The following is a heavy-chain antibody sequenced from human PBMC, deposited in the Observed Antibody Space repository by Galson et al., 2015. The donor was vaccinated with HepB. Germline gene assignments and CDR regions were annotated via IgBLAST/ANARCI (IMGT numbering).Heavy chain of an antibody. Sequence: SLRLSCAASGFTFSSYGMHWVRQAPGKGLEWVAVISYDGSNKYYADSVKGRFTISRDNAKNSLYPQMNSLRAEDTAVYYCARDSDLDAFDIWGQGTMVTVSS. CDR3: ARDSDLDAFDI. J-gene: IGHJ3*02. CDR1: GFTFSSYG. V-gene: IGHV3-30*03. CDR2: ISYDGSNK. D-gene: IGHD3-10*01.